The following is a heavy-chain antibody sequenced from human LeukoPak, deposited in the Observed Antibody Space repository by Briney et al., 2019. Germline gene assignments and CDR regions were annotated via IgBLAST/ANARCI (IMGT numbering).Heavy chain of an antibody. J-gene: IGHJ4*02. CDR3: AGQKDPRPIDY. V-gene: IGHV1-2*02. CDR2: INPHSGLT. Sequence: ASVKVSCKTSGYTFTGYFMHWVRQAPGQGLEWMGWINPHSGLTTYSQNFPGRVTMTRDTSISTAYMELSELRSDDTAVYYCAGQKDPRPIDYWGQGTLITVSS. CDR1: GYTFTGYF.